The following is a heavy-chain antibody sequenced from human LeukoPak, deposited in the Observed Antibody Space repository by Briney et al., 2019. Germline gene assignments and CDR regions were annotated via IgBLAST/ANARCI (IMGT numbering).Heavy chain of an antibody. CDR2: MYLSGTT. V-gene: IGHV4-4*02. D-gene: IGHD5-24*01. CDR3: ARGDNYVFDV. Sequence: PSETLSLTCTVSGDSINSLDLWSWVRQPPGKGLEWIGEMYLSGTTHSNPSVKSRVTISIDKSKNQFFLNLSSVTAADTAMYYCARGDNYVFDVWGRGTLVSVSS. CDR1: GDSINSLDL. J-gene: IGHJ2*01.